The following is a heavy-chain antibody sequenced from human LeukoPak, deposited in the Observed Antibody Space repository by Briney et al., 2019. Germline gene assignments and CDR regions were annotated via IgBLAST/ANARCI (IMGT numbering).Heavy chain of an antibody. D-gene: IGHD3-22*01. CDR2: IWYDGSKK. CDR3: AKESPAPYYYDSSGYFYYFDY. V-gene: IGHV3-33*06. CDR1: GFTFSSYG. J-gene: IGHJ4*02. Sequence: GGSLRLSCAASGFTFSSYGMHWVRQAPGKRLEWVAVIWYDGSKKYYADSVKGRLTISRDNSKNTLYLQMNSLRAEDTAVYYCAKESPAPYYYDSSGYFYYFDYWGQGTLVTVSS.